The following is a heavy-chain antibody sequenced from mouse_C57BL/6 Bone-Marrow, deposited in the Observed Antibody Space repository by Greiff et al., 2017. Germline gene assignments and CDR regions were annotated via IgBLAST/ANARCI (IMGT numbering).Heavy chain of an antibody. CDR2: IGSGGST. D-gene: IGHD2-5*01. Sequence: QVQLKESGPGLVQPSQSLSITCTASGFSLTSYGVHWVRQSPGKGLEWLGVIGSGGSTDYNAAFMSRLSITKDNSTSQVFFKMNSLQADDTAIYYCAKNSGYSIYYFDYWGQGTTLTVSS. J-gene: IGHJ2*01. V-gene: IGHV2-5*01. CDR1: GFSLTSYG. CDR3: AKNSGYSIYYFDY.